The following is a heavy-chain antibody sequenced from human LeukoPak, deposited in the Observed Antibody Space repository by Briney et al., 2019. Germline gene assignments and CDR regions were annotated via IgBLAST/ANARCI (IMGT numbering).Heavy chain of an antibody. D-gene: IGHD5-18*01. CDR3: ARGGAYSSNGGFDY. V-gene: IGHV6-1*01. J-gene: IGHJ4*02. CDR2: TYYRSKWYN. CDR1: GDSVSINSAA. Sequence: SQTLSLTCAISGDSVSINSAAWNWIRQSPSRGLEWLGRTYYRSKWYNDNAVSVKSRITINPDTSKNQFSLQLNSVNPEDTAVYYCARGGAYSSNGGFDYWGQGTLVTVSS.